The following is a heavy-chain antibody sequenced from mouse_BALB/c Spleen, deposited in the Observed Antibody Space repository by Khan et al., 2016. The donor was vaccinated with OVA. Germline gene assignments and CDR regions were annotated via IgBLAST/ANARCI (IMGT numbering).Heavy chain of an antibody. CDR3: AKHLNLYPYFSDY. D-gene: IGHD1-3*01. J-gene: IGHJ2*01. V-gene: IGHV2-6-5*01. CDR2: IWGGGIT. Sequence: VQLQESGPGLVAPSQSLSITCTVSGFSLTDSGVSWIRQPPGKGLEWLGVIWGGGITYYNSALKSRLSISKDNSNSQVFLKMNSLQTDDKSMYSWAKHLNLYPYFSDYWGQGTTLTVSS. CDR1: GFSLTDSG.